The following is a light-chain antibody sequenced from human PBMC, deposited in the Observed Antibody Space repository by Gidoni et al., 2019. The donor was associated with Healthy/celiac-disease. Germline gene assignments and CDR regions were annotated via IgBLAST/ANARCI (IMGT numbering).Light chain of an antibody. CDR3: QQYNSYSVT. V-gene: IGKV1-5*01. Sequence: DIQLTKSPSSLSASVGDRVTITCRASQGISSWLAWYQQKPGKAPKLLIYAASSLESGVPSRFSGSGSGTEFTLTISSLQPDDFATYYCQQYNSYSVTFXGXTKVEIK. J-gene: IGKJ4*01. CDR2: AAS. CDR1: QGISSW.